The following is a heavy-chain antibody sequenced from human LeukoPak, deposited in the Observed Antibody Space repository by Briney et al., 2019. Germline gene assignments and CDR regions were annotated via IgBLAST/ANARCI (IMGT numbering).Heavy chain of an antibody. CDR1: GFTFSSYW. CDR3: AREMAAAGMDYGMDV. J-gene: IGHJ6*04. CDR2: IKQDGSEK. V-gene: IGHV3-7*01. Sequence: GGSLRLSCAASGFTFSSYWMSWVRQAPGKGLEWVANIKQDGSEKYYVDSVKGRFTISRDNAKNSLYLQMNSLRAEDTAVYYCAREMAAAGMDYGMDVWGKGTTVTVSS. D-gene: IGHD6-13*01.